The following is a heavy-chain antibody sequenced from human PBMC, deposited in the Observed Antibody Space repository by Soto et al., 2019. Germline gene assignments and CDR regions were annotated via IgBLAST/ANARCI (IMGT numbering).Heavy chain of an antibody. D-gene: IGHD1-1*01. V-gene: IGHV3-23*01. CDR2: ISAGDTT. Sequence: PGGSLRLSCVASGFTFSGNAMTWVRQAPGKGLHWVSGISAGDTTHYADSVKGRFTISRDTSKNTLYLLLNTLRADDTAVYYCAKDKPGTTSFDYWGQGTLVTVSS. J-gene: IGHJ4*02. CDR1: GFTFSGNA. CDR3: AKDKPGTTSFDY.